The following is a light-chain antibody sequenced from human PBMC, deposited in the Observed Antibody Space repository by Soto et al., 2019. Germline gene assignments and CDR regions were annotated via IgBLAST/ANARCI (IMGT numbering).Light chain of an antibody. Sequence: QSVLTQPASVSGSPGQSITISCTGTSSDVGSYNLVSWYQQHPGKAPKLMIYEGSKRPSGVSNRFSGSKSGNTASLTISGLQAEDEADYYCCSYAGSSIDYVFGTGTKLTVL. CDR2: EGS. CDR3: CSYAGSSIDYV. V-gene: IGLV2-23*01. J-gene: IGLJ1*01. CDR1: SSDVGSYNL.